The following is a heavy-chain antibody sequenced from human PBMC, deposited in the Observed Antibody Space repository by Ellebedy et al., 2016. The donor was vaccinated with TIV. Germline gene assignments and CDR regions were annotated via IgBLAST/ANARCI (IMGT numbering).Heavy chain of an antibody. J-gene: IGHJ4*02. CDR1: GFTFSAYW. CDR3: ARLAHDGWYGVDY. CDR2: IKKDGSGR. Sequence: GGSLRLSCAASGFTFSAYWMSWVRQAPGKGLEWVANIKKDGSGRFFVDSVKGRFTISRDNAKNSLYLEVNSVRVEDSAIYYCARLAHDGWYGVDYWGQGTLVSVSS. D-gene: IGHD6-19*01. V-gene: IGHV3-7*03.